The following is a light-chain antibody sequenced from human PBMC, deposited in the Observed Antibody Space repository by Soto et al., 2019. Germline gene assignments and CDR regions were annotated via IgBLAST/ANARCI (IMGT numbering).Light chain of an antibody. CDR2: GAS. J-gene: IGKJ5*01. CDR3: QHYNNWPIT. V-gene: IGKV3D-15*01. Sequence: IAMTQSQATLSLSPGERATLSWGASQSVRSNLARYQQKPGQAPRLLIYGASSRATDIPDRFSGSGSGTDFTLTISTLETEDFAVYYCQHYNNWPITLGRGTRLEIK. CDR1: QSVRSN.